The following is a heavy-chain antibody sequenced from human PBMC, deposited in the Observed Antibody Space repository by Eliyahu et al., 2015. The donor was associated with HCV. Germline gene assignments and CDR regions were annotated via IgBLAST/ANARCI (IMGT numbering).Heavy chain of an antibody. CDR1: GFSLSNARMG. D-gene: IGHD2-21*02. J-gene: IGHJ5*02. CDR3: ARLSCGSWFGYVGDCYYNWFDP. V-gene: IGHV2-26*01. CDR2: IFSNDEK. Sequence: QVTLKESGPVLVKPTETLTLTCTVSGFSLSNARMGVSWIRQPPGKALEWLAHIFSNDEKSYSTSLKSRLTISKDTSKSQVVLTMTNMDPVDTATYYCARLSCGSWFGYVGDCYYNWFDPWGQGTLVTVSS.